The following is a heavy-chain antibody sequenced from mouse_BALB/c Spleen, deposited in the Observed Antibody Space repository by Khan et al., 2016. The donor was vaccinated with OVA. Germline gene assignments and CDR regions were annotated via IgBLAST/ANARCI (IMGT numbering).Heavy chain of an antibody. V-gene: IGHV5-9-3*01. CDR1: GFTFSTYA. J-gene: IGHJ4*01. CDR2: ISTGGHYT. Sequence: EVELVESGGGLVKPGGSLKLSCSASGFTFSTYAMSWVRQTPKKRLECVATISTGGHYTFYPDSVKGRFTISRDNAKNTLYLQMSSLRSEDTAMYYCARSLVDYHAMDYWGQGTSVTVSS. CDR3: ARSLVDYHAMDY. D-gene: IGHD2-2*01.